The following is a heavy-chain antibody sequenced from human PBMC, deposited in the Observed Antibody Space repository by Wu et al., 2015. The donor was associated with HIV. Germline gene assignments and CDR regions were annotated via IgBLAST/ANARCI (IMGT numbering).Heavy chain of an antibody. V-gene: IGHV1-2*02. D-gene: IGHD4-17*01. J-gene: IGHJ3*01. Sequence: QVQLVQSGAEVKKPGASVKISCKASGYNFTNNYMHWVRQAPGQGLEWMGWINPKSGVTNYAQRFQGRVTMTRDTSISTVYMELTRLTSDDTTIYYCARDGMTTRTFDVWGQGTKVTVS. CDR2: INPKSGVT. CDR1: GYNFTNNY. CDR3: ARDGMTTRTFDV.